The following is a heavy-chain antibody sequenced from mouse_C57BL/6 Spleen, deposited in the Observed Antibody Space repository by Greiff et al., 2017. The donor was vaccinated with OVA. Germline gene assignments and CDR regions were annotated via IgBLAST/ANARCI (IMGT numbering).Heavy chain of an antibody. CDR1: GFSLTSYG. J-gene: IGHJ4*01. D-gene: IGHD1-1*01. CDR3: ARQSGSAYYYAMDY. V-gene: IGHV2-6-1*01. Sequence: VKLVESGPGLVAPSQSLSITCTASGFSLTSYGVHWVRQPPGKGLEWLGVIWSDGSTTYNTAHKTRLSISTDNTKSQVVLKMHSLQTADTAMYYCARQSGSAYYYAMDYWGQGTSVTVSS. CDR2: IWSDGST.